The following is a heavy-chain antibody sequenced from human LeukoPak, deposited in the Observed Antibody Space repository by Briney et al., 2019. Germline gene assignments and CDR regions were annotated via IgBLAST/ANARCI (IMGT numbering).Heavy chain of an antibody. V-gene: IGHV3-23*01. Sequence: PGGSLRLSCAASGFTFSSYAMNWVRQAPGKGLEWVSAISGSGGSTYYADSVKGRFTISRDNSKNTLYLQMNSLRAEDTAVYYCAKGVGYSGSYYSAFDYWGQGTLVTVSS. CDR3: AKGVGYSGSYYSAFDY. CDR1: GFTFSSYA. J-gene: IGHJ4*02. D-gene: IGHD1-26*01. CDR2: ISGSGGST.